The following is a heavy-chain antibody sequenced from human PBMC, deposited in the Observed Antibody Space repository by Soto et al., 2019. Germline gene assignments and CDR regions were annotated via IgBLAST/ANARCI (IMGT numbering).Heavy chain of an antibody. D-gene: IGHD3-9*01. CDR2: IYPGDSDT. CDR1: GYTFSSYW. Sequence: PGESLKISCKGSGYTFSSYWIGWVRQMPGKGLEWMGIIYPGDSDTKYSPSFQGQVTISADKSISTTYLQWSSLKASDTAIYYCARLTGLPYYYSMDVWGQGTTVTVSS. CDR3: ARLTGLPYYYSMDV. V-gene: IGHV5-51*01. J-gene: IGHJ6*03.